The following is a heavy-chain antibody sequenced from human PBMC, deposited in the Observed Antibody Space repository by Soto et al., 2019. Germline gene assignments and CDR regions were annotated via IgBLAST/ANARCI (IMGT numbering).Heavy chain of an antibody. J-gene: IGHJ6*02. V-gene: IGHV1-46*01. D-gene: IGHD6-13*01. CDR3: AKKDRIAGHRESGMDV. CDR2: INPSGGST. CDR1: GCTFTSYY. Sequence: AASVKVSCKASGCTFTSYYMHWVRQAPGQGLEWMGIINPSGGSTSYAQKFQGRVTMTRDTSTSTVYMELSSLRSEDTAVYYCAKKDRIAGHRESGMDVWGQGTTVTVSS.